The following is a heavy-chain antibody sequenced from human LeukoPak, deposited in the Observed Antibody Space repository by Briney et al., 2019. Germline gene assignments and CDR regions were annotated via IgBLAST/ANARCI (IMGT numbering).Heavy chain of an antibody. V-gene: IGHV3-11*01. D-gene: IGHD2-2*01. Sequence: GGSVRLSCAASGFTFSGYYMSWLRPAPGKGLEGVSYINSSGSTIYHADSVKGRVTSSRNNAKNSLYLQMNSLRAEDTAVYYGARVADYCSSTSCGMDVWGQGTTVSVSS. CDR3: ARVADYCSSTSCGMDV. CDR2: INSSGSTI. J-gene: IGHJ6*02. CDR1: GFTFSGYY.